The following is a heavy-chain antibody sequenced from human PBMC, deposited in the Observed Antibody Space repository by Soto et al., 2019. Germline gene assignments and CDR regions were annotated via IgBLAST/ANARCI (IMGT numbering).Heavy chain of an antibody. V-gene: IGHV4-30-4*01. CDR1: GGSISSGDYY. Sequence: SETLSLTCTVSGGSISSGDYYWSWIRQPPGKGLEWIGYIYYSGSTYYNPSLKSRVTIPVDTSKNQFSLKLSSVTAADTAVYYCARVTSGYDFYHYGMDVWGQGTTVTVSS. D-gene: IGHD5-12*01. J-gene: IGHJ6*02. CDR2: IYYSGST. CDR3: ARVTSGYDFYHYGMDV.